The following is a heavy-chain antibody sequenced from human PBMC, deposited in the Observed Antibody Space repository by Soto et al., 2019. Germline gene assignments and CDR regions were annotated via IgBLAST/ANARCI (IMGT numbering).Heavy chain of an antibody. J-gene: IGHJ6*02. Sequence: LSLTFTVSGGSVSSGSYQWTWIRQPPGKGLEWIGYIHVSGSTNDNPSLKGRVTMPIDTSKNQFSLKLSSVTAADTAVYYCARDGHGMDVWGQGTKVTVSS. CDR3: ARDGHGMDV. CDR2: IHVSGST. V-gene: IGHV4-61*01. CDR1: GGSVSSGSYQ.